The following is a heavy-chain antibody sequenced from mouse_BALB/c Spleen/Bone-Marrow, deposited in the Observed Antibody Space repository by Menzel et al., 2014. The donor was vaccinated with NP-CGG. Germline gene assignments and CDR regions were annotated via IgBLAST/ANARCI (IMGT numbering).Heavy chain of an antibody. J-gene: IGHJ3*01. V-gene: IGHV1S81*02. CDR2: INHSNGYT. CDR3: TREGAY. Sequence: SGAELVKPGASVKLSCKASGYTFTSYYMYWVKQRPGQGLEWIGEINHSNGYTNFNEKFKSKATLTVDKSSSTAYMQLSSLASEDSAVYYCTREGAYWGQGTLVTDSA. CDR1: GYTFTSYY.